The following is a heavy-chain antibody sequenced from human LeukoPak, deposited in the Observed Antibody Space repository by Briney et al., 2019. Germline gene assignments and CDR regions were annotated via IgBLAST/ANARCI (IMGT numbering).Heavy chain of an antibody. J-gene: IGHJ4*02. CDR2: INHSGST. V-gene: IGHV4-34*01. D-gene: IGHD4-11*01. CDR1: GGSFSGYY. Sequence: SETLSLTCAVYGGSFSGYYWSWIRQPPGKGPEWIGEINHSGSTNYNPSLKSRVTISVDTSKNQFSLKLSSVTAADTAVYYCATSLLDYTFDYWGQGTLVTVSS. CDR3: ATSLLDYTFDY.